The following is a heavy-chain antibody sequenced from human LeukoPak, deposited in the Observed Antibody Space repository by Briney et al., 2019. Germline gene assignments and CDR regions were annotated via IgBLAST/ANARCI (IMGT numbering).Heavy chain of an antibody. CDR1: GFTVSSSY. J-gene: IGHJ3*02. D-gene: IGHD4-17*01. CDR2: IYSDDSGGDT. CDR3: ARRSTVTRDVDI. V-gene: IGHV3-66*04. Sequence: GGSLRLSCAASGFTVSSSYMIWVRQAPGKGLEWVSVIYSDDSGGDTYYADSVKGRFTISRDNSKNTVYLQLNSLRAEDTAVYYCARRSTVTRDVDIWGQWTMVTVSS.